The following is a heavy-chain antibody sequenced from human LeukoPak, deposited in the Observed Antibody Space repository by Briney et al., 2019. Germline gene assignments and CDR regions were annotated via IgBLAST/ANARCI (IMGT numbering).Heavy chain of an antibody. D-gene: IGHD1-26*01. Sequence: ASVKVSCKVSGYTLTELSMHWVRQAPGKGLERMGGFDPEDGETIYAQKFQGRVTMTEDTSTDTAYMELSSLRSEDTAVYYCATDRMGATGFDYWGQGTLVTVSS. CDR1: GYTLTELS. V-gene: IGHV1-24*01. CDR2: FDPEDGET. CDR3: ATDRMGATGFDY. J-gene: IGHJ4*02.